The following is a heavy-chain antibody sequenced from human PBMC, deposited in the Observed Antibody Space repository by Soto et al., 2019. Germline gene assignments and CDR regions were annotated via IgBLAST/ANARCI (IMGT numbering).Heavy chain of an antibody. D-gene: IGHD6-19*01. CDR2: IYYSGST. V-gene: IGHV4-39*01. CDR3: ATHSASSGWGLFHI. CDR1: GGSISSSSYY. Sequence: QLQLQESGPGLVKPSETLSLTCTVSGGSISSSSYYWGWIRQPPGKGLEWIGSIYYSGSTYYNPSLKSRVSMSVDTSKNQFSLKLSSVTAADTCLSHCATHSASSGWGLFHIWGQGTMVTVSS. J-gene: IGHJ3*02.